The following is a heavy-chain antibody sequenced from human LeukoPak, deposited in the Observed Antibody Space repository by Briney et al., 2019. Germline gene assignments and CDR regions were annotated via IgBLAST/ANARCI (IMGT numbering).Heavy chain of an antibody. D-gene: IGHD6-19*01. Sequence: GASVKVSCKASGGTFSSYAISWVRQAPGQGLEWMGGIIPIFGTANYAQKFQGRVTITADKSTSTAYMELSSLRSEDTAVYYCARAPHFIAVIPNWFDPWGQGTLVTVSS. V-gene: IGHV1-69*06. J-gene: IGHJ5*02. CDR2: IIPIFGTA. CDR1: GGTFSSYA. CDR3: ARAPHFIAVIPNWFDP.